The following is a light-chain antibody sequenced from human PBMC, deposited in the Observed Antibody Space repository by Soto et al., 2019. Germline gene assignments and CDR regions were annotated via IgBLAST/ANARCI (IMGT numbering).Light chain of an antibody. CDR1: QGISSY. CDR2: AAS. J-gene: IGKJ5*01. CDR3: QQLNSYLIT. Sequence: IQLTQSPSSLSASVGDRVTITCRASQGISSYLAWYQQKPGKAPKLLIYAASTLQSGVPSRFSGSGSGTDFTVTISSLQTEDFATYYCQQLNSYLITFGQGTRLEIK. V-gene: IGKV1-9*01.